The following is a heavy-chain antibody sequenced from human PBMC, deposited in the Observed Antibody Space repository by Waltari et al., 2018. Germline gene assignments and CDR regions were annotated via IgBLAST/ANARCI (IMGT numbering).Heavy chain of an antibody. D-gene: IGHD6-13*01. CDR3: ARDRMAAAANGALFYYYYGMDV. J-gene: IGHJ6*02. Sequence: LVQSGAEVKKPGASVKVSCKASGYTFTGYYMHWVRQAPGQGLEWMGWINPNSGGTNYAQKFQGWVTMTRDTSISTAYMELSRLRSDDTAVYYCARDRMAAAANGALFYYYYGMDVWGQGTTVTVSS. CDR1: GYTFTGYY. CDR2: INPNSGGT. V-gene: IGHV1-2*04.